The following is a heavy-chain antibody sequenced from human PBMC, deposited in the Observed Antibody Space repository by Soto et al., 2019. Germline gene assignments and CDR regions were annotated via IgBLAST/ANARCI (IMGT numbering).Heavy chain of an antibody. CDR1: KFTFSNYA. V-gene: IGHV3-23*01. CDR3: ARGWFGPDV. Sequence: PGGSLRLSCAASKFTFSNYAMSRVRQAPGKGLEWVSGISNNGTNTTYADSVKGRFTSSRDNAKNMLYLQMNSLRVEDTAVYYCARGWFGPDVWGKGTTVTVSS. CDR2: ISNNGTNT. J-gene: IGHJ6*04. D-gene: IGHD3-10*01.